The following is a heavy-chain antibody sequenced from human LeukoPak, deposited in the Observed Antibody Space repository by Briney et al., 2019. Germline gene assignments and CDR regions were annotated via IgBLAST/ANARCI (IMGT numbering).Heavy chain of an antibody. CDR2: IYHSGST. CDR1: GGSISSGGYS. CDR3: ARGMEGRNYDFWSGYSKWFDP. D-gene: IGHD3-3*01. Sequence: PSQTLSLTCAVSGGSISSGGYSWRWIRQPPGKGLEWIGYIYHSGSTYYNPSLKSRVTISVDRSKNQFSLKLSSVTAADTAVYYCARGMEGRNYDFWSGYSKWFDPWGQGTLVTVSS. V-gene: IGHV4-30-2*01. J-gene: IGHJ5*02.